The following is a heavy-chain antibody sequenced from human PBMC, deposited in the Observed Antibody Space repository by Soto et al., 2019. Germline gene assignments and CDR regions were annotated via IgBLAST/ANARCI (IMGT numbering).Heavy chain of an antibody. D-gene: IGHD3-10*01. Sequence: EVQLVESGGGLVQPGESLRLSCAASGYTFSPFWMHWVRQAPGKGLVWVSHINSDGSTIVYADSVKGRFTISRDNAKNTLYLQMNSLKAEDTAVYYCVRDRGYPASFDGWGRGTMVTVSS. J-gene: IGHJ3*01. CDR3: VRDRGYPASFDG. CDR1: GYTFSPFW. CDR2: INSDGSTI. V-gene: IGHV3-74*01.